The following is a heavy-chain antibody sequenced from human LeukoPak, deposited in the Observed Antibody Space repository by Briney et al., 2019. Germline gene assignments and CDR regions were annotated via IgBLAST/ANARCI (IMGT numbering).Heavy chain of an antibody. J-gene: IGHJ4*02. V-gene: IGHV4-30-4*08. CDR3: ARTPRGSDFWSGFFY. CDR2: IYYSGST. Sequence: PSETLSLTCTVSGGSISSGDYYWSWIRQPPGKGLEWIGYIYYSGSTYYNPSLKSRVTISVDTSKNQFSLKLSSVTAADTAVYYCARTPRGSDFWSGFFYWGQGTLVTVSS. D-gene: IGHD3-3*01. CDR1: GGSISSGDYY.